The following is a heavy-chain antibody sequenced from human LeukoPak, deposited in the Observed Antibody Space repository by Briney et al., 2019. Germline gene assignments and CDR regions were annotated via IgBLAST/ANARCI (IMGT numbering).Heavy chain of an antibody. J-gene: IGHJ6*04. Sequence: SVKVSCKASGGTFSSYAISWVRQAPGQGLEWMGGIIPIFGTANYAQKFQGRVTITADESTSTAYMELSSLRSEDTAVYYCARGQHCSSTSCYEGGPDYYYYYGMDVWGKGTTVTVSS. CDR3: ARGQHCSSTSCYEGGPDYYYYYGMDV. CDR2: IIPIFGTA. D-gene: IGHD2-2*01. CDR1: GGTFSSYA. V-gene: IGHV1-69*01.